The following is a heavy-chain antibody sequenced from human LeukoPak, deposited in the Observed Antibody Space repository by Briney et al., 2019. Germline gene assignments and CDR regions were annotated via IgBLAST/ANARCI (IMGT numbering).Heavy chain of an antibody. CDR2: ISAYNGNT. CDR3: AREMGVGSTMGYFYY. Sequence: VASVKVSCKASGYTFTSYGISWVRQAPGQGLEWMGWISAYNGNTNYAQKLQGRVTMTTDTSTSTVYMELSSLTSEDTAVYYCAREMGVGSTMGYFYYWGQGTLVTVSS. D-gene: IGHD1-26*01. J-gene: IGHJ4*02. V-gene: IGHV1-18*01. CDR1: GYTFTSYG.